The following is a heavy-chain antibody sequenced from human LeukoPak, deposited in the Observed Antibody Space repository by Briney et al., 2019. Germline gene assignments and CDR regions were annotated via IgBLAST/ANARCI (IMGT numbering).Heavy chain of an antibody. CDR2: INPNSGGT. V-gene: IGHV1-2*04. J-gene: IGHJ1*01. CDR1: GYTSTGYY. Sequence: EASLKVSSKASGYTSTGYYMHRGRQALEQGLEWMGWINPNSGGTNYAQKFQGWVTMTRDTSISTAYMELSRLRSDDTAVYYCARGGTTSSQHRGQGNLVTGSS. D-gene: IGHD4-11*01. CDR3: ARGGTTSSQH.